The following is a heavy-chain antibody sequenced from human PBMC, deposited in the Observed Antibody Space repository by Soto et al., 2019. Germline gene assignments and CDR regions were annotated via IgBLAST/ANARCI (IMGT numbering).Heavy chain of an antibody. CDR3: ARDEGVVVVTAQSHYYYYGMDV. Sequence: ASVKVSCKASGGTFSSYAISWVRQAPGQGLEWMGGIIPIFGTANYAQKFQGRVTITADESTSTAYMELSSLRSEDTAVYYCARDEGVVVVTAQSHYYYYGMDVWGQGTTVTVSS. J-gene: IGHJ6*02. D-gene: IGHD2-21*02. V-gene: IGHV1-69*13. CDR2: IIPIFGTA. CDR1: GGTFSSYA.